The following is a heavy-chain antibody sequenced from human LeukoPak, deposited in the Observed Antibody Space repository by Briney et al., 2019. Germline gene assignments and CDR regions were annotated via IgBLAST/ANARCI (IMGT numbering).Heavy chain of an antibody. J-gene: IGHJ4*02. D-gene: IGHD3-22*01. CDR2: ISGGGGGA. V-gene: IGHV3-23*01. Sequence: PGGSLRLSCVASGFTFSSYVMSWVRQAPGKGLEWGSSISGGGGGAYYADPAKGRFTISRDNSKNTLHLQRNSLRAEDTAIYYCAKSRARREGSSGSIDYWGQGTLVTVSS. CDR3: AKSRARREGSSGSIDY. CDR1: GFTFSSYV.